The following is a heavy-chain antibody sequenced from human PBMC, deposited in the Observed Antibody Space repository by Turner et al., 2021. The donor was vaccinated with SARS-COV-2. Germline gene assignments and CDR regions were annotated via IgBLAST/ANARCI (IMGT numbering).Heavy chain of an antibody. Sequence: EVQLVESGGDLVKPGGYLRISCAASGFTFANAWMSWVRQAPGKGLEWVGQIASNTDGGATYYAAPVKGRFTISRDDSKTTLFLQMTSLKAEDTAVYYCVGAFLGNWGQGTRVTVSS. V-gene: IGHV3-15*04. D-gene: IGHD3-16*01. CDR2: IASNTDGGAT. CDR1: GFTFANAW. J-gene: IGHJ4*02. CDR3: VGAFLGN.